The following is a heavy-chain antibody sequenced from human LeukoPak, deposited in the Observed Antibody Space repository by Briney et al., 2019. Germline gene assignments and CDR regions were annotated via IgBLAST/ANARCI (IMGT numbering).Heavy chain of an antibody. Sequence: GGSLRLSCAASGFTFSSYSMNWVRQAPGKGLEWVSSISSSSSYIYYADSVKGRFTISRYNDKNSLYLQMNSLRAEDTAVYYCAELGITTIGGVWGKGTTVTISS. D-gene: IGHD3-10*02. CDR3: AELGITTIGGV. V-gene: IGHV3-21*01. CDR2: ISSSSSYI. J-gene: IGHJ6*04. CDR1: GFTFSSYS.